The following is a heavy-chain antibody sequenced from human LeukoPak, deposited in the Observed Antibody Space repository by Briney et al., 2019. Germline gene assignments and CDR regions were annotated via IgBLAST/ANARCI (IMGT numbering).Heavy chain of an antibody. Sequence: ASVKVSCKASGYTFTSYYMHWVRQAPGQGLEWMGGIIPIFGTANYAQKFQGRVTITADESTSTAYMELSSLRSEDTAVYYCARARMYYDILTGYLPHYFDYWGQGTLVTVSS. CDR3: ARARMYYDILTGYLPHYFDY. CDR1: GYTFTSYY. J-gene: IGHJ4*02. V-gene: IGHV1-69*13. CDR2: IIPIFGTA. D-gene: IGHD3-9*01.